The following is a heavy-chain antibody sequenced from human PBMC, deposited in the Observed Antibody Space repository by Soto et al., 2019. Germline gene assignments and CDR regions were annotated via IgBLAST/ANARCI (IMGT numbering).Heavy chain of an antibody. CDR1: GFIFNIYS. CDR2: ISSSSSNI. CDR3: ARGRPEDY. J-gene: IGHJ4*02. Sequence: GGSLRLSCAASGFIFNIYSMNWVRQAPGKGLEWVAYISSSSSNIYYADSVKGRFTISRDNGKNSLYLQITSLRADDTAVYYCARGRPEDYWGQGTLVTVSS. V-gene: IGHV3-48*01.